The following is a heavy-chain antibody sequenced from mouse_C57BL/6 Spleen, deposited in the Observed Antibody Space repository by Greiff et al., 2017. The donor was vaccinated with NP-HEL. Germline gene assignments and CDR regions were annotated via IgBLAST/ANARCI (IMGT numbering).Heavy chain of an antibody. CDR1: GYTFTSYW. Sequence: QVQLQQPGAELVKPGASVKMSCKASGYTFTSYWITWVKQRPGQGLEWIGDIYPGSGSPNYNEKFKSKATLTVDTSSSTAYMQLSSLTSEDSAVYDCARGGNFYAMDYWGQGTSVTVSS. CDR3: ARGGNFYAMDY. CDR2: IYPGSGSP. V-gene: IGHV1-55*01. J-gene: IGHJ4*01. D-gene: IGHD2-1*01.